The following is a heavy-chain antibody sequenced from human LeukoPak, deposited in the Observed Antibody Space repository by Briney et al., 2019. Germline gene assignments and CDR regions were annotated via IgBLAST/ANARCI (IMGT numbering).Heavy chain of an antibody. Sequence: PGGSLRLSCAASGFTFSSYAISWVRQAPGKGLEWVSAISGSGGSTYYADSVKGRFTISRDNSKNTLYLQMNSLRAEDTAVYYCAKDRLGYCTNGVCYGYYFDYWGQGTLVTVSS. CDR3: AKDRLGYCTNGVCYGYYFDY. CDR1: GFTFSSYA. V-gene: IGHV3-23*01. D-gene: IGHD2-8*01. CDR2: ISGSGGST. J-gene: IGHJ4*02.